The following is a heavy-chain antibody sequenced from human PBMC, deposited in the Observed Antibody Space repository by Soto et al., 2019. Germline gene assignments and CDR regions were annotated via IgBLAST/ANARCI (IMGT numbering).Heavy chain of an antibody. CDR1: GGTFSNYT. D-gene: IGHD5-12*01. CDR3: ARGVIVATIKIDAFDI. Sequence: SVKVSCKASGGTFSNYTISWVRQAPGQGLEWMGKIIPILAIADYAQKFQGRVTITADKSTSTAYMELSSLRSEDTAVYYCARGVIVATIKIDAFDIWGQGTMVTVSS. CDR2: IIPILAIA. V-gene: IGHV1-69*02. J-gene: IGHJ3*02.